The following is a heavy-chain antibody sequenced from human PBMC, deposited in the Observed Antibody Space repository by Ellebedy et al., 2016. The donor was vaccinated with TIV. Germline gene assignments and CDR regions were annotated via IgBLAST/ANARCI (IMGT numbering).Heavy chain of an antibody. D-gene: IGHD2-2*01. J-gene: IGHJ6*02. CDR3: AREGGIVLLAAAMDYYYGMDV. V-gene: IGHV1-18*01. CDR2: ISAYNGNT. CDR1: GYTFXRYG. Sequence: AASVKVSCKASGYTFXRYGIXSVRPXPGQGLSWMGWISAYNGNTNYAQKLQGRVTMTTDTSTSTAYMELRSLRSDDTAVYYCAREGGIVLLAAAMDYYYGMDVWGQGTTVTVSS.